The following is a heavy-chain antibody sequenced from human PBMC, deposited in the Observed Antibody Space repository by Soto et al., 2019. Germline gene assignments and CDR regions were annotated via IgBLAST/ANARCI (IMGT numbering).Heavy chain of an antibody. CDR1: GFTFSSYG. Sequence: GGSLRLSCAASGFTFSSYGMHWVRQAPGKGLEWVAVIWYDGSNKYYADSVKGRFTISRDNSKNTLYLQMNSLRAEDTAVYYCARDLNSGTMVRGVIQWVGYYYYYGMDVWGQGTTVTVSS. D-gene: IGHD3-10*01. CDR3: ARDLNSGTMVRGVIQWVGYYYYYGMDV. CDR2: IWYDGSNK. V-gene: IGHV3-33*01. J-gene: IGHJ6*02.